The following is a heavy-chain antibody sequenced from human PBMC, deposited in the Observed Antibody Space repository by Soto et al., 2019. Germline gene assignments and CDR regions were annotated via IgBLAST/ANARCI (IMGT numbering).Heavy chain of an antibody. CDR3: ARLRSFYSPFED. Sequence: QVQRVQSGAEVKRPGSSMKVSCKASGGTFSNYVISWVRQAPGQGLEWVGGIIPIFGTTSYAQKFQGRVTITADESTTTAYMELSSLRSGDTAVYFCARLRSFYSPFEDWGQGTLVTVSS. CDR2: IIPIFGTT. CDR1: GGTFSNYV. V-gene: IGHV1-69*01. D-gene: IGHD3-3*02. J-gene: IGHJ4*02.